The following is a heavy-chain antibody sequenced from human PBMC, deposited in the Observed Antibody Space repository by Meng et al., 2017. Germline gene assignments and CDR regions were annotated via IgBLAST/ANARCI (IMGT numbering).Heavy chain of an antibody. CDR1: GYTFTSYG. Sequence: QVQLVQSGSELRKSEASVKVSCKASGYTFTSYGMNWVRQAPGQGLEWMGWINTNTGNPTYAQGFTGRFVFSLDTSVSTAYLQISSLEAEDTAVYFCARDNGANGFDYWGQGTLVTVSS. CDR2: INTNTGNP. J-gene: IGHJ4*02. D-gene: IGHD4/OR15-4a*01. V-gene: IGHV7-4-1*02. CDR3: ARDNGANGFDY.